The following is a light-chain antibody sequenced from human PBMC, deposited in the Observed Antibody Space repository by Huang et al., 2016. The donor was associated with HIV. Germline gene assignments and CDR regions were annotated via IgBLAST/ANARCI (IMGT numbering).Light chain of an antibody. CDR2: AAS. V-gene: IGKV1-39*01. Sequence: DIQITQSPSSLSASVGDTVSITCRASQNIKIYLNWYQQEPGKAPKLLISAASNLQRWIPSTFSGSGSGTDFTLTINSLQPEDSATYYCQQSARTPRTFGQGTKLEI. CDR1: QNIKIY. J-gene: IGKJ2*01. CDR3: QQSARTPRT.